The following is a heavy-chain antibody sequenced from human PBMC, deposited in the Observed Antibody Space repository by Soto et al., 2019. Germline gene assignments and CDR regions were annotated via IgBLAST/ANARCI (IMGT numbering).Heavy chain of an antibody. Sequence: EVQLVESGGGLVQPGGSLRLACAASGFTFSSYDMHCVRQATGKGLEWVSASCTAGDTYYPGSVKGRFTISRENAKNSLYLQMNSLRAGDKAVYYCARGQGYAFDIWGQGTMVTVS. J-gene: IGHJ3*02. CDR3: ARGQGYAFDI. CDR1: GFTFSSYD. V-gene: IGHV3-13*01. CDR2: SCTAGDT.